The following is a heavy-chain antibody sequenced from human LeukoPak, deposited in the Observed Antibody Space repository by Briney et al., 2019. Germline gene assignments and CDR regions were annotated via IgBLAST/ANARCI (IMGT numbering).Heavy chain of an antibody. Sequence: EASVKVSCKASGGTFSSYAISWVRQAPGQGLEWMGGIIPIFGTANYAQKFQGRVTITADESTSTAYMELSSLRSEDTAVYYCATFYDSWFDPWGQGTLVTVSS. CDR2: IIPIFGTA. CDR1: GGTFSSYA. D-gene: IGHD3-16*01. J-gene: IGHJ5*02. V-gene: IGHV1-69*01. CDR3: ATFYDSWFDP.